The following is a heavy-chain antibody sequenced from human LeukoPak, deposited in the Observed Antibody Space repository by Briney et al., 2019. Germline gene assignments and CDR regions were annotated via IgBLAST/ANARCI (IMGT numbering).Heavy chain of an antibody. CDR2: FDPEGGET. V-gene: IGHV1-24*01. D-gene: IGHD2-2*01. J-gene: IGHJ4*02. CDR3: ATVPSYCSSTSCYVFDY. CDR1: GYTLTELS. Sequence: ASVKVSSTVSGYTLTELSMHWVRQAPGKGREWMGGFDPEGGETIYAQKFQGRVTMTEDTSTDTAYMELSSLRSEDTAVYYCATVPSYCSSTSCYVFDYWGQGTLVTVSS.